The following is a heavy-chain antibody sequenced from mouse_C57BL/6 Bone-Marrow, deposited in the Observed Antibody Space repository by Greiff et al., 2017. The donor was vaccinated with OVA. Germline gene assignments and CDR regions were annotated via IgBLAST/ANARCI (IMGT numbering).Heavy chain of an antibody. J-gene: IGHJ4*01. V-gene: IGHV14-3*01. D-gene: IGHD1-1*01. CDR3: ARGNFGSSFYAMDY. CDR1: GFNIKNTY. CDR2: IDPANDNT. Sequence: SVAELVRPGASVRLSCTASGFNIKNTYMHWVQQRPEQGLEWIGRIDPANDNTKYAPKFPGKATMTADTSSNTAYLQLSSRSSEDTAVYCCARGNFGSSFYAMDYWGQGTSVTVSS.